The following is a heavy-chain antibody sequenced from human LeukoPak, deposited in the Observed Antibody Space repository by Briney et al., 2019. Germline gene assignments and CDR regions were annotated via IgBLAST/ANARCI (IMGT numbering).Heavy chain of an antibody. Sequence: GASVKVSCRASGYTFTDYYMHWVRQAPGQGLEWMGWINPNSGDTNYAQKFQGRVTMTRDTSVSTAYMELSRLRSDDTAVYYCARGVAGTYYYYYMDVWGKGTTVTVSS. J-gene: IGHJ6*03. CDR1: GYTFTDYY. V-gene: IGHV1-2*02. CDR3: ARGVAGTYYYYYMDV. CDR2: INPNSGDT. D-gene: IGHD6-19*01.